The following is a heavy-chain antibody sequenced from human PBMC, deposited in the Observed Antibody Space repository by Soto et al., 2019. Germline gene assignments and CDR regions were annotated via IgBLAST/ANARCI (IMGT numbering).Heavy chain of an antibody. CDR3: ARGLVANWFDP. J-gene: IGHJ5*02. CDR2: IYHSGST. CDR1: GGSISSGGYS. V-gene: IGHV4-30-2*01. Sequence: SETLSLTCVVSGGSISSGGYSWSWIRQPPGKGLEWIGYIYHSGSTYYNPSLKSRVTISVDRSKNQFSLKLSSVTAADTAVYYCARGLVANWFDPWGQGTLVTFS. D-gene: IGHD6-19*01.